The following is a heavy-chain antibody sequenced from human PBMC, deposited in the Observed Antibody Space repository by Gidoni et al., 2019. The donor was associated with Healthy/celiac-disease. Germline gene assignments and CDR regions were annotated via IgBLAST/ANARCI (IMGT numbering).Heavy chain of an antibody. D-gene: IGHD3-22*01. J-gene: IGHJ5*02. V-gene: IGHV3-23*01. CDR3: AKDPGYYDSSGPNWFDP. Sequence: EVKLLECGGGLVQPGGCLRLSCAAAGFTFISSAMGWVRQAPGKGLEWVSAISGSGGSTYYADSVKGRFTISRDNSKNTLYLQMNSLRAEDTAVYYCAKDPGYYDSSGPNWFDPWGQGTLVTVSS. CDR1: GFTFISSA. CDR2: ISGSGGST.